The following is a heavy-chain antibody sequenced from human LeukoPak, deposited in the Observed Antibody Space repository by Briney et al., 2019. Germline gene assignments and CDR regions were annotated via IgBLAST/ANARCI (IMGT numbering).Heavy chain of an antibody. V-gene: IGHV1-2*02. CDR3: ARGLSGPYYYYYMDV. D-gene: IGHD2-15*01. Sequence: ASVKVPCKASGFTFTGYYIHWVRQAPGQGLEWMGWINPNNGDTNYAQKFQGRVTMTRDTSISTAYMELSRLRSDDTAVYYCARGLSGPYYYYYMDVWGKGTSVTISS. CDR2: INPNNGDT. J-gene: IGHJ6*03. CDR1: GFTFTGYY.